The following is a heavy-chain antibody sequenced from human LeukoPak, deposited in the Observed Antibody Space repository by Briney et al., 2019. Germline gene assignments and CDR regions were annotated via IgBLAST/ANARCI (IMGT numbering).Heavy chain of an antibody. D-gene: IGHD6-19*01. J-gene: IGHJ4*02. Sequence: SETLSLTCAVSGGSISSSNWWSWVRQPPGKGLERIGEIYHSGSTNYNPSLKSRVTISVDKSKNQLSLKMRFVTAADTAVYYCARGAIAVAGTLDYWGQGTLVTVSS. CDR2: IYHSGST. CDR3: ARGAIAVAGTLDY. V-gene: IGHV4-4*02. CDR1: GGSISSSNW.